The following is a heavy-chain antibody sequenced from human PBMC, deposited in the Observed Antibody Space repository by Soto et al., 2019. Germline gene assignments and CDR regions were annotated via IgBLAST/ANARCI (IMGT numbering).Heavy chain of an antibody. CDR3: ARVGYCSSTSCYTDYYYYGMDV. CDR2: ISAYNGNT. D-gene: IGHD2-2*02. CDR1: GYTFTSYG. Sequence: ASVKVSCKASGYTFTSYGISWVRQAPGQGLEWMGWISAYNGNTNYAQKLQGRVTMTTDTSTSTAYMELRSLRSDDTAVYYCARVGYCSSTSCYTDYYYYGMDVWGQGTTVTVSS. V-gene: IGHV1-18*01. J-gene: IGHJ6*02.